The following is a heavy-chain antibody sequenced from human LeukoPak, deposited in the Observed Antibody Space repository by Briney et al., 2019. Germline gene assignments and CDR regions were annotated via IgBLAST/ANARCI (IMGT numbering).Heavy chain of an antibody. CDR2: IKTKTDGGTT. Sequence: GGSLRLSCAASGFTFSSYAMSWVRQAPGKGLEWVGRIKTKTDGGTTDYAAPVKGRFTISRDDSKNTLYLQMNSLKSEDTAVYYCTTEATGPIDYWGQGTLVTVSS. D-gene: IGHD3-10*01. J-gene: IGHJ4*02. V-gene: IGHV3-15*01. CDR1: GFTFSSYA. CDR3: TTEATGPIDY.